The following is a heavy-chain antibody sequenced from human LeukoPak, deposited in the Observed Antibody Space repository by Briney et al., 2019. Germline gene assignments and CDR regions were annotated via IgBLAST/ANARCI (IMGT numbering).Heavy chain of an antibody. CDR3: ARGSGIRSYDFWSGYSVYYYMDV. CDR2: MNPNSGNT. CDR1: GYTFTSYD. Sequence: GASVKVSCKASGYTFTSYDINWVRQATGQGLEWMGWMNPNSGNTGYAQKFQGRVTITRNTSISTAYMELSSLRSEDTAVYYCARGSGIRSYDFWSGYSVYYYMDVWGKGTTVTVSS. V-gene: IGHV1-8*03. J-gene: IGHJ6*03. D-gene: IGHD3-3*01.